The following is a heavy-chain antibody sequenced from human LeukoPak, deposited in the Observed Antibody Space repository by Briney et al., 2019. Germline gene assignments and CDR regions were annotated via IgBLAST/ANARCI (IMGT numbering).Heavy chain of an antibody. CDR2: INPNSGGT. Sequence: ASVKVSCKASGYTFTSYGISWVRQAPGQGLEWMGWINPNSGGTNYAQKFQGRVTMTRDTSISTAYMELSRLRSDDTAVYYCARVRGYGATKHLDYWGQGTLVTVSS. CDR3: ARVRGYGATKHLDY. V-gene: IGHV1-2*02. CDR1: GYTFTSYG. D-gene: IGHD1-26*01. J-gene: IGHJ4*02.